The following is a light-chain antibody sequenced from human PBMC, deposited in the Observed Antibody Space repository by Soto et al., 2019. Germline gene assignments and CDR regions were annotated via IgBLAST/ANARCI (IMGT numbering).Light chain of an antibody. CDR1: SSNIGAGYD. V-gene: IGLV1-40*01. J-gene: IGLJ3*02. CDR2: GNS. CDR3: QSYDSSLSAL. Sequence: QLVLTQPPSVSGAPGQRVTISCTGRSSNIGAGYDVHWYQQLPGAAPKLLIYGNSNRPSGVPDRFSGSKSGTSASLAITGLQAEDEADYYCQSYDSSLSALFGGGTKLTV.